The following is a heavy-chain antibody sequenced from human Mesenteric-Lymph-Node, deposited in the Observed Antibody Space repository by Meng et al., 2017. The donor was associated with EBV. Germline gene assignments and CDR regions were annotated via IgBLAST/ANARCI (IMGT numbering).Heavy chain of an antibody. D-gene: IGHD5-24*01. CDR3: AREMLTITCFDY. J-gene: IGHJ4*02. Sequence: VRVWRFGGGWVRPGGSLRLYWSASGFTFDDYGMAWVRQVPGKGLEWVSYISSRSSTIYYAASVKGRFTISRDNAKNSLYLQMDSLRAEDTAVYYCAREMLTITCFDYWGQGTLVTVSS. V-gene: IGHV3-48*04. CDR1: GFTFDDYG. CDR2: ISSRSSTI.